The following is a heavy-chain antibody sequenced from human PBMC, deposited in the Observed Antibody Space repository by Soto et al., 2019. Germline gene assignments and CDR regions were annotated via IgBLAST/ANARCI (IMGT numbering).Heavy chain of an antibody. CDR3: AKTLRYLRDY. V-gene: IGHV3-23*01. J-gene: IGHJ4*02. D-gene: IGHD1-20*01. CDR1: GFTFSSYA. CDR2: ISGSGGST. Sequence: EVQLLESGGGLVQPGGSLRLSCAASGFTFSSYAMSWVRQAPGKGLEWVSAISGSGGSTYYAYSVKGRFTISSDNSNNALYLQLSSLRAEDTAVYYCAKTLRYLRDYWGQGTLVTVSS.